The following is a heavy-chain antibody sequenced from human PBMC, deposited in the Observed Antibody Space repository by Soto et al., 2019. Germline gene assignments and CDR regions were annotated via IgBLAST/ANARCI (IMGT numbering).Heavy chain of an antibody. CDR2: MSHSGGT. D-gene: IGHD1-1*01. J-gene: IGHJ3*02. CDR3: ARVERGTATTVVDAFDI. CDR1: GGFVSSGSYY. Sequence: QVQLQQWGAGLLKPSETLSLTCAVYGGFVSSGSYYWSWIRQPPGKGLEWIGEMSHSGGTHFNPSLKSRVTISVDTSKNPFSLQMSSVTAADTALYYCARVERGTATTVVDAFDIWGPGTMVTVSS. V-gene: IGHV4-34*01.